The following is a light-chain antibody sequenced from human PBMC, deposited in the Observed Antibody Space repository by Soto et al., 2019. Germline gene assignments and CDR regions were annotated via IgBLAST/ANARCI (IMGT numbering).Light chain of an antibody. V-gene: IGLV2-14*01. CDR3: SSYTSDSTFLV. J-gene: IGLJ1*01. Sequence: QSVLTQPASVSGSPGQSITITCTGTSSDIGDYKFVSWYQQHPGKSPKLMISEVSNRPSGVSNRFSGSKFGNTASLTISGLQAEDEADYYCSSYTSDSTFLVFGTGTKVTVL. CDR2: EVS. CDR1: SSDIGDYKF.